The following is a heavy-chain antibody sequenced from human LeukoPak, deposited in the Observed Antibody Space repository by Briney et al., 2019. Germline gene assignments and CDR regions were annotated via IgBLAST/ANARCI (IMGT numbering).Heavy chain of an antibody. CDR1: GYTFTSYY. D-gene: IGHD3-22*01. Sequence: ASVKVSCKASGYTFTSYYMHWVRQAPGQGLEWMGWISAYNGNTNYAQKLQGRVTMTTDTSTSTAYMGLRSLRSDDTAVYYCARDREYYYDSSGYSYFDYWGQGTLVTVSS. V-gene: IGHV1-18*04. CDR2: ISAYNGNT. CDR3: ARDREYYYDSSGYSYFDY. J-gene: IGHJ4*02.